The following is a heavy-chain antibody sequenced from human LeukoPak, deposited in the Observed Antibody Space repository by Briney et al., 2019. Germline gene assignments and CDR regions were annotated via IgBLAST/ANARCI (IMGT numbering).Heavy chain of an antibody. CDR2: ISGSGGST. J-gene: IGHJ3*02. CDR3: AKDRDAFDAFDI. CDR1: GFTFSSHA. Sequence: GGSLRLSCAASGFTFSSHAMSWVRQAPGKGLEWVSAISGSGGSTFYADSVKGRFTISRDNSKNTLYLQMNSLRVEDTAVYYCAKDRDAFDAFDIWGQGTMVTVSS. D-gene: IGHD3-10*01. V-gene: IGHV3-23*01.